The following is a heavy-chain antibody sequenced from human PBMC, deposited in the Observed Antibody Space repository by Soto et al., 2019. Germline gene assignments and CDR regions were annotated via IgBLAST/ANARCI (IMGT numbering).Heavy chain of an antibody. CDR3: ARDLGEMATVKPRGFGY. Sequence: SVKVSCKASGGTFSSYAISWVRQAPGQGLEWMGGIIPIFGTANYAQKFQGRVTITADESTSTAYMELSSLRSEDTAVYYCARDLGEMATVKPRGFGYWGQGTLVTVSS. CDR2: IIPIFGTA. D-gene: IGHD3-10*01. CDR1: GGTFSSYA. J-gene: IGHJ4*02. V-gene: IGHV1-69*13.